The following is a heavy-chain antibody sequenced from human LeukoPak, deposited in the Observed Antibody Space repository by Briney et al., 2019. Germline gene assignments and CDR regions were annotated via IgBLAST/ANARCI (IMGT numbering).Heavy chain of an antibody. CDR3: TRESRRGPFDY. Sequence: PGGSLRLSCTASGFTFGDYAMSWVRQAPGKGLDWVGFIRSKAYGGTTEYAASVKGRFTISRDDSKSIAYLQMNSLKTEDTAVYYCTRESRRGPFDYWGQGTLVTVSS. V-gene: IGHV3-49*04. D-gene: IGHD3-10*01. CDR1: GFTFGDYA. J-gene: IGHJ4*02. CDR2: IRSKAYGGTT.